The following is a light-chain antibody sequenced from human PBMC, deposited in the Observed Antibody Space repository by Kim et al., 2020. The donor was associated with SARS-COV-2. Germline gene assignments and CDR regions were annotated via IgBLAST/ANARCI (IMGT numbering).Light chain of an antibody. V-gene: IGKV1-39*01. J-gene: IGKJ4*01. CDR1: QSISSS. CDR3: QQSYSTPLS. CDR2: TAS. Sequence: DTQMTQSPSSLSASVGDRVTITCRASQSISSSLNWYQQKPGKAPKLLISTASSLQSGVPSRFSGSGSGTDFTLTISSLQPEDFATYYCQQSYSTPLSFGGGTKVDIK.